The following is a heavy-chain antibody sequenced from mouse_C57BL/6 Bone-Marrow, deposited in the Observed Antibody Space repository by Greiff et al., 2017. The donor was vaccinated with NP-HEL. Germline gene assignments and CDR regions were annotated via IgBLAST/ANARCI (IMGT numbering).Heavy chain of an antibody. V-gene: IGHV1-26*01. CDR1: GYTFTDYY. D-gene: IGHD1-1*01. CDR3: ARSEGLLRLVRWYFDY. Sequence: EVQLQQSGPELVKPGASVKISCKASGYTFTDYYMNWVKQSHGKSLEWIGDINTNNGGTSYNQKFKGKATLTVDKSSSTAYMELRSLTSEDSAVYYCARSEGLLRLVRWYFDYWGQGTTRTVSS. J-gene: IGHJ2*01. CDR2: INTNNGGT.